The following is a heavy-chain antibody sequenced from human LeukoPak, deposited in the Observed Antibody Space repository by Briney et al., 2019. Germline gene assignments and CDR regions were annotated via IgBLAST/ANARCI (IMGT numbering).Heavy chain of an antibody. Sequence: SETLSLTCAVFGGSLSGSYWSWIRQPPGKGLEWIGEINHSGSANYSPSLKSRVTLSIDKSKNQFSLNLNSVTAADTAVYYCARARRDSGYYKVDYWGQGTLVTVSS. CDR3: ARARRDSGYYKVDY. D-gene: IGHD3-3*01. CDR1: GGSLSGSY. CDR2: INHSGSA. V-gene: IGHV4-34*01. J-gene: IGHJ4*02.